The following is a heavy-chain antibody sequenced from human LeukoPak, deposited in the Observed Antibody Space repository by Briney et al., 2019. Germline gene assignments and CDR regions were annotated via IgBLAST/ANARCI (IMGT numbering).Heavy chain of an antibody. CDR3: ARDRETYGANSPFDY. D-gene: IGHD4-23*01. Sequence: GGSLRLSCAASGFTFSRYGMHWVRQAPGKGLEWVAVIWFDGSNKYYADSVKGRFTISRDNSKNTLFLQINSLIAEDTAMYYCARDRETYGANSPFDYWGRGTLVTVSS. CDR2: IWFDGSNK. J-gene: IGHJ4*02. V-gene: IGHV3-33*01. CDR1: GFTFSRYG.